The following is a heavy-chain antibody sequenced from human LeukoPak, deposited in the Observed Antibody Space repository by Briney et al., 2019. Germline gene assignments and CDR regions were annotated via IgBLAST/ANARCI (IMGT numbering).Heavy chain of an antibody. CDR3: ARGLRAYYYYGMDV. Sequence: GSLRLSCAASRFTFSNYAMHWVRQAPGEGLEYVSAISSNGGSTYYADSVKGRFTISRDNSKNTLFLQMGSLRVEDMAVYYCARGLRAYYYYGMDVWGQGTTVTVSS. J-gene: IGHJ6*02. D-gene: IGHD3-3*01. CDR1: RFTFSNYA. CDR2: ISSNGGST. V-gene: IGHV3-64*02.